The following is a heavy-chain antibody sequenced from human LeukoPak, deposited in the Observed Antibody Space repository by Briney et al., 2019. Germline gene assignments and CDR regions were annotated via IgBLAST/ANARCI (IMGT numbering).Heavy chain of an antibody. CDR1: GYSISSGYY. V-gene: IGHV4-38-2*01. CDR3: ASAPANSYGGGDDAFDI. CDR2: IYHSGST. D-gene: IGHD5-18*01. J-gene: IGHJ3*02. Sequence: PSETLSLXCAVSGYSISSGYYWGWIRQPPGKGLEWIGSIYHSGSTYYNPSLKSRVTTSVDTSKNQFSLKLSSVTAADTAVYYCASAPANSYGGGDDAFDIWGQGTMVTVSS.